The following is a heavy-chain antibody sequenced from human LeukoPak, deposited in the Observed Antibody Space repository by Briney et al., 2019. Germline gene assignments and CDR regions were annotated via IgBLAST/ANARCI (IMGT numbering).Heavy chain of an antibody. D-gene: IGHD2-21*01. J-gene: IGHJ3*02. CDR1: GFTFSRDS. CDR2: ISHDSAII. V-gene: IGHV3-48*01. Sequence: GGSLRLSCAASGFTFSRDSMNWVRQAPGKGLEWISYISHDSAIIYYADSVRGRLTISRDNAKNSLYLQMHSLRAEDTAVYYCARPTRFPGAFDIWGQGTMVTVSS. CDR3: ARPTRFPGAFDI.